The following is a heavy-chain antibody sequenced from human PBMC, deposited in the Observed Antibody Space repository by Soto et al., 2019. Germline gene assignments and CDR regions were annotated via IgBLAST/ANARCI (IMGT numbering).Heavy chain of an antibody. CDR3: ARRTYNWNYGWLDP. J-gene: IGHJ5*02. CDR1: GGSVSSGSYY. Sequence: ASETLSLTCTVSGGSVSSGSYYWSWIRQPPGKGLEWIGYIYYSGSTNYNPSLKSRVTISVDTSKNQFSLKLSSVTAADTAVYYCARRTYNWNYGWLDPWGQGTLVTVSS. CDR2: IYYSGST. D-gene: IGHD1-7*01. V-gene: IGHV4-61*01.